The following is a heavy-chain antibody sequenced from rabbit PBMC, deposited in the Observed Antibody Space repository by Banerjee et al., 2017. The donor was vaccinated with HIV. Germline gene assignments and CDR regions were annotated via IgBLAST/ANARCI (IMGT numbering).Heavy chain of an antibody. CDR1: GIDFSSSYD. J-gene: IGHJ4*01. Sequence: QSLEESGGDLVKPGASLTLTCTASGIDFSSSYDMCWVRQAPGKGLEWIACIYAGYSGSTYYASWAKGRFTITNTSSTTVTLQMTSLTAADTATYFCARKPDGSGYGYSTWGPGTLVTVS. CDR2: IYAGYSGST. V-gene: IGHV1S40*01. D-gene: IGHD7-1*01. CDR3: ARKPDGSGYGYST.